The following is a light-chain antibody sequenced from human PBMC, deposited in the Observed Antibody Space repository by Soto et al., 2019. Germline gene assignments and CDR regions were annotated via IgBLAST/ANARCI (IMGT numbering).Light chain of an antibody. Sequence: DVQMPQSPSSLSALVGDRVTITCRASQSVSRYLNWYQHKPGKAPKLLINAASNLRSGVPSRFSGSGSGKYLTLAHYGLQPEDFAVYYCHQSYSTPPLTFGQGTRLQVK. J-gene: IGKJ5*01. CDR1: QSVSRY. V-gene: IGKV1-39*01. CDR2: AAS. CDR3: HQSYSTPPLT.